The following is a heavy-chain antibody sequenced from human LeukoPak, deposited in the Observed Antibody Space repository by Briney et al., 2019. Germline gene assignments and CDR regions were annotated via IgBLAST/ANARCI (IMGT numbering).Heavy chain of an antibody. CDR3: ARGVYGYNYRNFGR. V-gene: IGHV4-39*01. J-gene: IGHJ4*02. D-gene: IGHD5-24*01. CDR2: IYYSGST. CDR1: GGSISSGSYY. Sequence: SETLSLTCTVSGGSISSGSYYWGWIRQPPGKGLEWIGSIYYSGSTYYNPSLKSPVTISVDTSKNQFSLRLNSVTAADTAVYYCARGVYGYNYRNFGRWGQGTRVTVSS.